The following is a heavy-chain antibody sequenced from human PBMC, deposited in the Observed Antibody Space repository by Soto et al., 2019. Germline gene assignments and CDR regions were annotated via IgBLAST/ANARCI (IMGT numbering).Heavy chain of an antibody. CDR1: GYTFTSYG. Sequence: ASVKVSCKASGYTFTSYGISWVRQAPGQGLEWMGWISAYNGNTNYAQKLQGRVTMTTGTSTSTAYMELRSLRSDDTAVYYCARLEWLLREPDFDYWGQGTLVTVSS. CDR2: ISAYNGNT. J-gene: IGHJ4*02. CDR3: ARLEWLLREPDFDY. V-gene: IGHV1-18*01. D-gene: IGHD3-3*01.